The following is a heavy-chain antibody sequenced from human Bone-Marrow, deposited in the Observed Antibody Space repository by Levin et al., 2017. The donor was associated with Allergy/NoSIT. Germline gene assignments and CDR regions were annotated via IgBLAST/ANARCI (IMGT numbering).Heavy chain of an antibody. V-gene: IGHV6-1*01. D-gene: IGHD2-15*01. CDR3: ARGEASAFDY. J-gene: IGHJ4*02. CDR2: TYYRSRWYY. CDR1: GDSVSRISVA. Sequence: ASETLSLTCDISGDSVSRISVAWNWIRQSPSRGLEWLGRTYYRSRWYYDYAGSVKSRITINPDTSKNQFSLQLNSVTPADTAVYYCARGEASAFDYWDQGTLVTVSS.